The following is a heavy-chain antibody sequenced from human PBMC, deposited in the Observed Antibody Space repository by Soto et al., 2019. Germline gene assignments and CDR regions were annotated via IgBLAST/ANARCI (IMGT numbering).Heavy chain of an antibody. J-gene: IGHJ6*02. V-gene: IGHV1-24*01. CDR2: FDPEDGET. CDR3: ARGHSYGSRVMDV. Sequence: ASVKVSCKVSGYTLTELSMHWVRQAPGKGLEWMGGFDPEDGETIYAQKFQGRVTMTRNTSISTAYMELSSLRSEDTAVYYCARGHSYGSRVMDVWGQGTTVTVSS. CDR1: GYTLTELS. D-gene: IGHD5-18*01.